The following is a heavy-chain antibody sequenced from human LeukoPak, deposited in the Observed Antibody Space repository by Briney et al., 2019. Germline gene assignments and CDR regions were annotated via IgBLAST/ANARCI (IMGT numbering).Heavy chain of an antibody. Sequence: ASVKVSCKASGYTFTSYGISWVRQAPGQGLEWMGWISAYNGNTNYAQKLQGRVTMTTDTSTSTAYMELRSLRSDDTAVYYCARDTDTAMVNHKTDYWGQGTLVTVSS. CDR1: GYTFTSYG. D-gene: IGHD5-18*01. J-gene: IGHJ4*02. V-gene: IGHV1-18*01. CDR3: ARDTDTAMVNHKTDY. CDR2: ISAYNGNT.